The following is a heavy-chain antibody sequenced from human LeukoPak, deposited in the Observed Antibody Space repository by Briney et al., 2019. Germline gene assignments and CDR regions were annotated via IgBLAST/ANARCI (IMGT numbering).Heavy chain of an antibody. CDR1: GYTLTELS. J-gene: IGHJ4*02. Sequence: ASVKVSFTVSGYTLTELSMHWVRQAPGKGLEWMGGFDPEDGETIYAQKFQGRVTMTEDTSTDTAYMELSSLRSEDTAVYYCARGQYSGYDSVDFWGQGTLATVSS. V-gene: IGHV1-24*01. D-gene: IGHD5-12*01. CDR3: ARGQYSGYDSVDF. CDR2: FDPEDGET.